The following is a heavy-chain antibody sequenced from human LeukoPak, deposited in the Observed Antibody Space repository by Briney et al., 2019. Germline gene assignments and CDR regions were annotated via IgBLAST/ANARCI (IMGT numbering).Heavy chain of an antibody. J-gene: IGHJ6*03. CDR1: GYTFTSYD. D-gene: IGHD5-18*01. CDR2: MNPSSGNT. CDR3: ARGYRQSRRAYYYYYYMDV. Sequence: ASVKVSCKASGYTFTSYDINWVRQATGQGLEWMGWMNPSSGNTGYAQKFQGRVTMTRNTSISTAYMELSSLRSEDTAVYYCARGYRQSRRAYYYYYYMDVWGKGTTVTVSS. V-gene: IGHV1-8*01.